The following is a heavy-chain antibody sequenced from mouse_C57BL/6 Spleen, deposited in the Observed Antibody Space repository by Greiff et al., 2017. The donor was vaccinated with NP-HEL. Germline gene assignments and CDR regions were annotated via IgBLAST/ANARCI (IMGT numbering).Heavy chain of an antibody. CDR1: GYAFSSSW. D-gene: IGHD1-1*01. V-gene: IGHV1-82*01. CDR3: ARKSGSSYRDYFDY. Sequence: QVQLKQSGPELVKPGASVKISCKASGYAFSSSWMNWVKQRPGKGLEWIGRIYPGDGDTNYNGKVKGKATLTADKSSSTAYMQLSSLTSEDSAVYFCARKSGSSYRDYFDYWGQGTTLTVSS. J-gene: IGHJ2*01. CDR2: IYPGDGDT.